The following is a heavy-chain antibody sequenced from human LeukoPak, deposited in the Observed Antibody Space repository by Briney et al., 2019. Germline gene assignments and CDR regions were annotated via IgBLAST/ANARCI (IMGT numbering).Heavy chain of an antibody. Sequence: GRCLRLSCAASGFIFSSYSMRWVRQAPGKGLEWVSAITGSCGSTYYADFVRGRFTFSRGNSKNTLYRHMNSQRAEDTDVYYCAKKTIVGGTVDAFDIGIQGTMVTVSS. V-gene: IGHV3-23*01. J-gene: IGHJ3*02. CDR1: GFIFSSYS. CDR2: ITGSCGST. CDR3: AKKTIVGGTVDAFDI. D-gene: IGHD1-26*01.